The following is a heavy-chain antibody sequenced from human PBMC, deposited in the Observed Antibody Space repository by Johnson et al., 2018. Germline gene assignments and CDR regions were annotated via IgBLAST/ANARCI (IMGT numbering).Heavy chain of an antibody. CDR3: VRHHDFRSAYATNAGGHFFYYMDV. CDR1: GYSFPDYW. V-gene: IGHV5-51*01. D-gene: IGHD3-3*01. J-gene: IGHJ6*03. CDR2: IYPGDSEP. Sequence: VQLVQSGAAVRRSGESLKISCQASGYSFPDYWIGWVRQMPGKGLEWMGIIYPGDSEPRYRPSFQGQVTISADKSTNTAYLRWSSLKASDTATYCCVRHHDFRSAYATNAGGHFFYYMDVWGRGTTVTVSS.